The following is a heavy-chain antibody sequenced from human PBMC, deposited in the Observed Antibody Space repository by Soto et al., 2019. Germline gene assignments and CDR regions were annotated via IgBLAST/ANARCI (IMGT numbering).Heavy chain of an antibody. Sequence: QVQLAESGGGVVQPGTSLTLSCAASGLTLSRYGMHWVRQSPGKGLEWVAIIRPGGGQKDYAESVKGRFTISRDDSKXXXXXXXXXXXXXXXXXXXXXXXXXNNYVSYWGQGTVVIVSP. CDR1: GLTLSRYG. D-gene: IGHD3-10*02. CDR2: IRPGGGQK. CDR3: XXXXXNNYVSY. V-gene: IGHV3-33*03. J-gene: IGHJ4*02.